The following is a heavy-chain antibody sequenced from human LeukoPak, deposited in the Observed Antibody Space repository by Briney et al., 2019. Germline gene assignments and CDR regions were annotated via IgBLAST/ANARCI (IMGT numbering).Heavy chain of an antibody. Sequence: PGGSLRLSCAASGFSVSSNYMSWVRQAPGKGLEWVSVIYSGGNTDYADSVKGRFTISRDNSKNTLYLQMNSLRAEDTAVYFCAKSQDGGRLFHFDYWGQGTLVTVSS. D-gene: IGHD1-26*01. CDR3: AKSQDGGRLFHFDY. V-gene: IGHV3-53*01. CDR1: GFSVSSNY. CDR2: IYSGGNT. J-gene: IGHJ4*02.